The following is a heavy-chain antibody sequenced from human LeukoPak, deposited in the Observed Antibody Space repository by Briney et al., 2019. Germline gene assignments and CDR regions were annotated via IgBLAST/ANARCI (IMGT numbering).Heavy chain of an antibody. CDR3: ARVRGSYDSYIDYFDY. CDR1: GFTFSSYS. D-gene: IGHD2-15*01. J-gene: IGHJ4*02. Sequence: GGSLRLSCAASGFTFSSYSMNWVRQAPGKGLEWVSSISSSSSYIYYADSVKGRFTISRDNAKNSLYLQMNSLRAEDTAVYYCARVRGSYDSYIDYFDYWGQGTLVTVSP. CDR2: ISSSSSYI. V-gene: IGHV3-21*01.